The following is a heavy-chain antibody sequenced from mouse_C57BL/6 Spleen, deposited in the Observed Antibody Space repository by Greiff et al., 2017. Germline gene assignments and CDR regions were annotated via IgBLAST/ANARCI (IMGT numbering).Heavy chain of an antibody. CDR3: ASYDGYSWFAD. Sequence: QVQLQQSGAELARPGASVKMSCKASGYTFTSYTMHWVKQRPGQGLEWIGYINPSSGYTKYNQKFKDKATLTADKSSSTAYMQLSSLTSEDSAVYYCASYDGYSWFADWGQGTLVTVSA. D-gene: IGHD2-3*01. CDR1: GYTFTSYT. J-gene: IGHJ3*01. V-gene: IGHV1-4*01. CDR2: INPSSGYT.